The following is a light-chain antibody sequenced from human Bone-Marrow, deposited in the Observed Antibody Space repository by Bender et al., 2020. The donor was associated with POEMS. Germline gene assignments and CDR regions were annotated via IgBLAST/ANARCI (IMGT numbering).Light chain of an antibody. J-gene: IGLJ1*01. Sequence: QSVLTQPPSASGTPGQRVTISCSGSSSNIGTNPVNWYQQLPGTAPKLLIYINNQRPSGVPDRFSGSKSGTSASLAISGLQSEDEADYYCASWDDSLRGYVFGTGTRVTVL. CDR3: ASWDDSLRGYV. V-gene: IGLV1-44*01. CDR2: INN. CDR1: SSNIGTNP.